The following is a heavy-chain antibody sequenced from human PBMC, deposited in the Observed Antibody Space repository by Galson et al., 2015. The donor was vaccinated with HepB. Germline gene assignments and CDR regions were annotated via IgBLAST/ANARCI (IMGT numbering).Heavy chain of an antibody. D-gene: IGHD3-22*01. J-gene: IGHJ4*02. CDR1: GFTFSNCG. CDR3: AKHPPRVTMIVVVPGGWFDY. CDR2: IRGHGGST. V-gene: IGHV3-23*01. Sequence: SLRLSCAASGFTFSNCGVSWVRQAPGKGLEWVSSIRGHGGSTYYAESVKGRFTISRDNSKNMLHLQMNSLRAEDTAVYYCAKHPPRVTMIVVVPGGWFDYWGQGTLVTVSS.